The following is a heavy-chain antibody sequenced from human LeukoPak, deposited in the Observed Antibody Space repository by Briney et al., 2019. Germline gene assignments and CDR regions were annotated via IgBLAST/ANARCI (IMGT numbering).Heavy chain of an antibody. CDR3: ASHGSSGDDPVT. V-gene: IGHV4-59*08. J-gene: IGHJ4*01. CDR1: GDSIRSYY. D-gene: IGHD5-12*01. Sequence: SETLSLTCTVSGDSIRSYYWNWIRRPPGKGLEWIGYIYYTGSTSYNPSLKSRVTISLDTSKSQFSLRLTSVTAADTAVYYCASHGSSGDDPVTWGQGTLVTVSS. CDR2: IYYTGST.